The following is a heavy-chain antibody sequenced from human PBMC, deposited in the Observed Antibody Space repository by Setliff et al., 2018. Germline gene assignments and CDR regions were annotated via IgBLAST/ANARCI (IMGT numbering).Heavy chain of an antibody. CDR1: GFTFSSYA. Sequence: PGGSLRLSCAASGFTFSSYAMSWVRQAPGKGLEWVAVIWDDGGNKYHADSVKGRFTISRDNSKNTLYLQMNSLRPEDTAVYYCARTCSGSGCYAGLESWGQGTPVTVSS. J-gene: IGHJ4*02. CDR3: ARTCSGSGCYAGLES. V-gene: IGHV3-33*08. CDR2: IWDDGGNK. D-gene: IGHD2-15*01.